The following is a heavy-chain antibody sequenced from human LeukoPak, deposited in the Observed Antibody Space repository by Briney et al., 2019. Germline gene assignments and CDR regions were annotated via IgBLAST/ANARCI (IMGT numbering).Heavy chain of an antibody. CDR2: ISYDGSNK. D-gene: IGHD3-3*01. CDR1: GFTFSSYA. V-gene: IGHV3-30-3*01. Sequence: GRSLRLSCAASGFTFSSYAMHWVRQAPGKGLEWVAVISYDGSNKYYADSVKGRFTTSRDNSKNTLYLQMNSLRAEDTAVYYCARGITIFGVALYGMDVWGQGTTVTVSS. CDR3: ARGITIFGVALYGMDV. J-gene: IGHJ6*02.